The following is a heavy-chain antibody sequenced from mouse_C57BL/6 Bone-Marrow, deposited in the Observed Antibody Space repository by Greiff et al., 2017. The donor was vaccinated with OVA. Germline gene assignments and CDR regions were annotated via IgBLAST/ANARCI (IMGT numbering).Heavy chain of an antibody. J-gene: IGHJ2*01. CDR3: ARRGTGDY. D-gene: IGHD4-1*01. V-gene: IGHV3-6*01. CDR1: GYSITSGYY. CDR2: ISYDGSN. Sequence: EVKLQESGPGLVKPSQSLSLTCSVTGYSITSGYYWNWIRQFPGNKLEWMGYISYDGSNNYNPSLKNRISITRDTSKNQFFLKLNSVTTEDTATYYCARRGTGDYWGQGTTLTVSS.